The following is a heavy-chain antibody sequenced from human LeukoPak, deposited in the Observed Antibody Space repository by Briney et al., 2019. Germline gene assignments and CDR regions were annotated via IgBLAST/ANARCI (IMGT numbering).Heavy chain of an antibody. CDR2: ISGIGHST. Sequence: PGGSLRLSCAASGFTFWNYAMSWVRQAPGKGLEWVSAISGIGHSTFYAESVKGRFTLSRDNSKNTLYLQMNSLRAEDTAVYYCAKDYPDRSGNFWYFDLWGRGTLVTVSS. CDR3: AKDYPDRSGNFWYFDL. J-gene: IGHJ2*01. D-gene: IGHD3-22*01. CDR1: GFTFWNYA. V-gene: IGHV3-23*01.